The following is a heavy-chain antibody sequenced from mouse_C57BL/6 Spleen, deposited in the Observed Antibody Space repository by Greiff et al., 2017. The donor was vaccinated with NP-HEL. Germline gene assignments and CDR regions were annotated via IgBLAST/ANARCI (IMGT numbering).Heavy chain of an antibody. Sequence: GGGLVQPKGSLKLSCAVSGFIFNTFAMNWVRQAPGKGLEWVARIRSKSNNYATYYLYSLKDRFTISRDESESMLYLQMNNLKTEGTAMYYCVTFAYWGQGTLVTVSA. CDR3: VTFAY. CDR1: GFIFNTFA. CDR2: IRSKSNNYAT. V-gene: IGHV10-1*01. J-gene: IGHJ3*01.